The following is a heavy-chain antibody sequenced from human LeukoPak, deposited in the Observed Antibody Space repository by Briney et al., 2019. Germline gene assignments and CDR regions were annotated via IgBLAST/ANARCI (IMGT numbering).Heavy chain of an antibody. J-gene: IGHJ6*03. CDR2: INPSGGST. D-gene: IGHD4-23*01. CDR1: GYTFTSYY. V-gene: IGHV1-46*01. CDR3: ARGGTTVVIGYYYYYMDV. Sequence: ASVKVSCKASGYTFTSYYMHWVRQAPGQGLEWMGIINPSGGSTSYAQKFQGRVTMTRDMSTSTVCMELSSLRSEDTAVYYCARGGTTVVIGYYYYYMDVWGKGTTVTVSS.